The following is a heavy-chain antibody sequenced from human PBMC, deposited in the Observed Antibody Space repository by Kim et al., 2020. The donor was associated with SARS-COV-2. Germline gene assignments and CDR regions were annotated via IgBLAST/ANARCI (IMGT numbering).Heavy chain of an antibody. CDR1: GFTFSTYS. V-gene: IGHV3-21*01. J-gene: IGHJ3*02. Sequence: GGSLRLSCAASGFTFSTYSIHWVRQAPGKGLEWVSSISSSSSDIYYADSVKGRFTISRDNAKKSLYLQMNSLRAEDTAVYYCARDHIRVLDAFDIWGQGKMVTVSS. CDR2: ISSSSSDI. CDR3: ARDHIRVLDAFDI. D-gene: IGHD2-8*02.